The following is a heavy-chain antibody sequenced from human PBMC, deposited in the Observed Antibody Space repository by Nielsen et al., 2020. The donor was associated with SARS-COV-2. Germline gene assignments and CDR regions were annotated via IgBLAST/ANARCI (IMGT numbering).Heavy chain of an antibody. J-gene: IGHJ5*02. CDR1: GFTFSSYW. CDR2: INCDGSST. V-gene: IGHV3-74*01. CDR3: ARDLGVAAAVWPSNWFDP. D-gene: IGHD6-13*01. Sequence: GESLKISCAASGFTFSSYWMHWVRQAPGKGLVWVSLINCDGSSTSYADSVKGRFTISRDNAKNTLYLQMNSLRAEDTAVYYCARDLGVAAAVWPSNWFDPWGQGTLVTVSS.